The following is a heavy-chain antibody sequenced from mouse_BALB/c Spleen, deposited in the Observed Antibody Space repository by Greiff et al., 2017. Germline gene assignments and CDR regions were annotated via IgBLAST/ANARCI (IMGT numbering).Heavy chain of an antibody. D-gene: IGHD1-1*01. V-gene: IGHV5-6-5*01. J-gene: IGHJ4*01. Sequence: EVHLVESGGALVKPGGSLKLSCAASGFTFSSYAMSWVRQTPEKRLEWVASISSGGSTYYPDSVKGRFTISRDNARNILYLQMSSLRSEDTAMYYCARGRYYGSSYCYAMDYWGQGTSVTVSS. CDR2: ISSGGST. CDR3: ARGRYYGSSYCYAMDY. CDR1: GFTFSSYA.